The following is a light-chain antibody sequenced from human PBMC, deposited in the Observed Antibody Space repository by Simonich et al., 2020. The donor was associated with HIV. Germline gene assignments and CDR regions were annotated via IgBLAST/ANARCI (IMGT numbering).Light chain of an antibody. Sequence: DIQMTQSPSSLSASVGNRVTITCRPSQSIRSYLNWYQQKPGKAPKLLIYAASSLQSGVPSRFSGSGSGTDFTLTISSLQPEDFATYFCQQSRSTPFTFGPGTKVDIK. CDR3: QQSRSTPFT. CDR2: AAS. J-gene: IGKJ3*01. CDR1: QSIRSY. V-gene: IGKV1-39*01.